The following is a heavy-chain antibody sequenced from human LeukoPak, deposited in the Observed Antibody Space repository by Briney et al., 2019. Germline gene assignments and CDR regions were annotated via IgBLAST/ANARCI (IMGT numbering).Heavy chain of an antibody. D-gene: IGHD1-26*01. CDR3: ARLGGYRYFDY. CDR2: IYSGGST. CDR1: GFTVSSNY. J-gene: IGHJ4*02. Sequence: GGSLRLSCAASGFTVSSNYMSGVRQAPGKGLEWVSVIYSGGSTYYADSVKGRFTISRDNSKNTLYLQMNSLRAEDTAVYYCARLGGYRYFDYWGQGTLVTVSS. V-gene: IGHV3-53*01.